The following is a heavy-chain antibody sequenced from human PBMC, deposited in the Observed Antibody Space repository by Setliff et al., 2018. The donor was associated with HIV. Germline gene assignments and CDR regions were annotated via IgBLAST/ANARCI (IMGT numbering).Heavy chain of an antibody. CDR3: ARDDTGGKGYWYFDL. J-gene: IGHJ2*01. CDR1: GFTFSFHS. Sequence: PGGSLRLSCAASGFTFSFHSMNWVRRAPGKGLEWISYISSTGNTIYYADSVRGRFTISRDSAKNSLYLEMNSLGAEDTALYYCARDDTGGKGYWYFDLWGRGTLVTVSS. V-gene: IGHV3-48*01. CDR2: ISSTGNTI. D-gene: IGHD2-2*02.